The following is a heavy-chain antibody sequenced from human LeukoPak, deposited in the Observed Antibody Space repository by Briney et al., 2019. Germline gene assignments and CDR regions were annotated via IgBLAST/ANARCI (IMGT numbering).Heavy chain of an antibody. V-gene: IGHV4-59*08. Sequence: SETLSLTCTVSGGSISSYYWSWIRQPPGKGLEWIGYIYYTGSGNYNPSLKSRVTISVDTSRNQFSLKLTSVTAADTAVYYCAPVDTVMGKDYWGQGTLVTVSS. D-gene: IGHD5-18*01. J-gene: IGHJ4*02. CDR1: GGSISSYY. CDR2: IYYTGSG. CDR3: APVDTVMGKDY.